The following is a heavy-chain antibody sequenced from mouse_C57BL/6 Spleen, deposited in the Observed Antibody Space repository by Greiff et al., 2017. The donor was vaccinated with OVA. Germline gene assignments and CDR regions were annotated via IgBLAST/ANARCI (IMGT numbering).Heavy chain of an antibody. CDR1: GYAFSSYW. CDR2: IYPGDGDT. Sequence: VKLMESGAELVKPGASVKISCKASGYAFSSYWMNWVKQRPGKGLEWIGQIYPGDGDTNYNGKFKGKATLTADKSSSTAYMQLSSLTSEDSAVYFCARSELGRGFAYWGQGTLVTVSA. D-gene: IGHD4-1*01. J-gene: IGHJ3*01. V-gene: IGHV1-80*01. CDR3: ARSELGRGFAY.